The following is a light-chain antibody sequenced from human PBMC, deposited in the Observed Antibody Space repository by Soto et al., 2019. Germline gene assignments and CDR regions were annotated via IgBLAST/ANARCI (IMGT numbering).Light chain of an antibody. Sequence: DIQVTQSPATLSASVGDTVSITCRASQSVLTWLAWYQQKPGKAPNLLIYKASRLRDGVPSRFSGSGSGTDFTLTISSLQPDDFASYFGKHCFSYPYAFGQGTKLEI. CDR1: QSVLTW. CDR3: KHCFSYPYA. J-gene: IGKJ2*01. CDR2: KAS. V-gene: IGKV1-5*03.